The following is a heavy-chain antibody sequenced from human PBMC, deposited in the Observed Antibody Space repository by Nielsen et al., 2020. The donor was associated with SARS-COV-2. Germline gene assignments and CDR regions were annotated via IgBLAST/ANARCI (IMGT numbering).Heavy chain of an antibody. D-gene: IGHD4-17*01. CDR2: ISWNSGSI. V-gene: IGHV3-9*01. CDR3: AKVFYGDNDAFDI. CDR1: GFTCDDYA. Sequence: SLRLSCAAAGFTCDDYAMHWVRQAPGKGLEWVSGISWNSGSIGYADSEKGRFTISRDNAKNSLYLQMNSLRVEDTALYYCAKVFYGDNDAFDIWGQGTMVTVSS. J-gene: IGHJ3*02.